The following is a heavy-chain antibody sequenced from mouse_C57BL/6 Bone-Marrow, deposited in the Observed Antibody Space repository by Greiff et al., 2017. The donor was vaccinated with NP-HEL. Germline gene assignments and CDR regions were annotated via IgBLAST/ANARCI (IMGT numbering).Heavy chain of an antibody. D-gene: IGHD1-1*01. CDR2: IGPGSGST. J-gene: IGHJ3*01. V-gene: IGHV1-77*01. CDR3: ANSYYYGSSYLAY. Sequence: VQLQQSGAELVKPGASVKISCKASGYTFTDYYINWVKQRHGQGLEWIGKIGPGSGSTCYNEKFKGKATLTADKSSSTAYMQLSSLTSEDSAVYFSANSYYYGSSYLAYWGQGTLVTVSA. CDR1: GYTFTDYY.